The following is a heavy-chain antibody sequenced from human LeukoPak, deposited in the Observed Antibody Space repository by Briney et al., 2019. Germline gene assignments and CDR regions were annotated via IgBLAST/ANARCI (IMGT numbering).Heavy chain of an antibody. Sequence: SETLSLTCTVSGGSNSSTSYYWGWIRQPPGKGLEWIGSIYYSGSTYYNPSLKSRVTISVDTSKNQFSLKLSSVTAADTAVYYCAQDIVVVVAATGRVLQNSWFDPWGQGTLVTVSS. V-gene: IGHV4-39*01. J-gene: IGHJ5*02. CDR2: IYYSGST. CDR3: AQDIVVVVAATGRVLQNSWFDP. D-gene: IGHD2-15*01. CDR1: GGSNSSTSYY.